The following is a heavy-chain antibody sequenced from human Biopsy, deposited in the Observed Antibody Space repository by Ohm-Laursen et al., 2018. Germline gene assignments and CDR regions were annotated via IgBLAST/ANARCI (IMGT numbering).Heavy chain of an antibody. CDR2: IYGGGSPV. CDR1: GFAFNLYE. V-gene: IGHV3-48*03. J-gene: IGHJ6*02. D-gene: IGHD1-26*01. CDR3: ARLNSGTYDASDL. Sequence: SLRLSCAASGFAFNLYEMNWVRQAPGKGMEWISYIYGGGSPVSYADSVKGRFTISRDNAQNSLYLHMNSLRAEDTAVYYCARLNSGTYDASDLWGQGTTVLVSS.